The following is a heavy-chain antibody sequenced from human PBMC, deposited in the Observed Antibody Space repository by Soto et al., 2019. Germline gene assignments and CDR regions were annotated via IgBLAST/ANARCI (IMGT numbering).Heavy chain of an antibody. CDR1: GYSFTSYW. J-gene: IGHJ3*02. D-gene: IGHD3-9*01. Sequence: GESLKISCKGSGYSFTSYWISWVRQMPGKGLEWVGRIDPSDPYTNYSPSFQGHVTISADKSISTAYLQWSSLKASDTAMYYCARSLSVGWAYYDILTGYYIRDAFDIWGQGTMVTVSS. CDR2: IDPSDPYT. V-gene: IGHV5-10-1*01. CDR3: ARSLSVGWAYYDILTGYYIRDAFDI.